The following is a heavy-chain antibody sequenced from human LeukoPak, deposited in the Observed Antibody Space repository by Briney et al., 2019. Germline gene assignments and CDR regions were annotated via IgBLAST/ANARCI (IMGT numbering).Heavy chain of an antibody. CDR1: GFTVSSNY. Sequence: GGSLRLSCAASGFTVSSNYMSWVRRAPGKGLEWVSVIYSGGSTYYADSVKGRFTISRDNSKNTLYLQMNSLRAEDTAVYYCARENYGAYNWFDPWGQGTLVTVSS. CDR2: IYSGGST. D-gene: IGHD4-17*01. CDR3: ARENYGAYNWFDP. V-gene: IGHV3-53*01. J-gene: IGHJ5*02.